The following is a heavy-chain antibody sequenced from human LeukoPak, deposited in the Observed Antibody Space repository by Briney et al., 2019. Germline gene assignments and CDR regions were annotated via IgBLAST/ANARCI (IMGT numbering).Heavy chain of an antibody. J-gene: IGHJ6*03. CDR3: AKGVAYYYYYMDV. CDR2: ISGSGGST. Sequence: TGGSLRLSCAASGFTFSSYAMSWVRQAPGKVLEWVSAISGSGGSTYYADSVKGRFTISRDNSKNTLYLQMNSLRAEDTAVYYCAKGVAYYYYYMDVWGKGTTVTVSS. CDR1: GFTFSSYA. V-gene: IGHV3-23*01. D-gene: IGHD2-15*01.